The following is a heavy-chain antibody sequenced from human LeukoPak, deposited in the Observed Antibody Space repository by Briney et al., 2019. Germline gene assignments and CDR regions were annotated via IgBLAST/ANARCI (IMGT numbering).Heavy chain of an antibody. V-gene: IGHV4-59*01. D-gene: IGHD3-10*01. CDR3: ARDGLYGSGRNGMDV. CDR1: GGSISSYY. Sequence: PSETLSLTCTVSGGSISSYYWSWIRQPPGKGLEWIGYIYHSGSTNYNPSLKSRVTISVDTSKNQFSLKLSSVTAADTAVYYCARDGLYGSGRNGMDVWGKGTTVTVSS. CDR2: IYHSGST. J-gene: IGHJ6*04.